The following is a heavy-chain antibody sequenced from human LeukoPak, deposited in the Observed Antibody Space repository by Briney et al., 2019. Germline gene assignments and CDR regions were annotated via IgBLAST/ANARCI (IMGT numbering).Heavy chain of an antibody. CDR1: GGSISSYY. V-gene: IGHV4-59*08. J-gene: IGHJ3*02. CDR2: IYYSGST. Sequence: SETLSLTCTVSGGSISSYYWSWIRQPPGKGLEWIGYIYYSGSTNYNPSLKSRVTISVDTSKNQFSLKLSSVTAADTAVYYCARAPLYGDYSDAFDIWGQGTMVTVSS. D-gene: IGHD4-17*01. CDR3: ARAPLYGDYSDAFDI.